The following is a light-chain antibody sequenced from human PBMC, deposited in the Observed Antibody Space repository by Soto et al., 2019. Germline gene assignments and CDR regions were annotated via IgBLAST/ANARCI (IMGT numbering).Light chain of an antibody. Sequence: SVLSQPPSVSGAPGQRVTISCTGSRSNIGAGYDVHWYQQVPGTAPKLLIYGNTNRPSGVPDRFSGSKSGTSASLAITGLQAEDEADYYCQSYDSSLSGWRVFGGGTKVTVL. J-gene: IGLJ3*02. V-gene: IGLV1-40*01. CDR3: QSYDSSLSGWRV. CDR1: RSNIGAGYD. CDR2: GNT.